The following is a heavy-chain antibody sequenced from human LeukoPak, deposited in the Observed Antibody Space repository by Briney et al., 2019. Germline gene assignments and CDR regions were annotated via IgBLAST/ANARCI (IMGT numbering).Heavy chain of an antibody. CDR1: GFTFRNHA. D-gene: IGHD1-26*01. Sequence: GGSLRLSCEASGFTFRNHAMNWVRQAPGKGLEWVSVINGSGETTYYADSVKGRFTISRDNSQNTLYLQMSSLRGEDTALYYCAKDRGMVGASVRAFDYWGQGTLVTVSS. CDR3: AKDRGMVGASVRAFDY. V-gene: IGHV3-23*01. CDR2: INGSGETT. J-gene: IGHJ4*02.